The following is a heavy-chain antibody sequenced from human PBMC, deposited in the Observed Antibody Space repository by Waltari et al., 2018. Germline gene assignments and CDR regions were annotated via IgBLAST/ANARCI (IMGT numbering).Heavy chain of an antibody. V-gene: IGHV4-59*01. CDR2: IYYSGST. Sequence: QVQLQESGPGLVKPSETLSLTCTVSGGSISSYYWSWIRQPPGKGLEWIGYIYYSGSTNYNPSLKSRVTISVDTSKNQFSLKLSSVTAADTAVYYCARKLDYYDSSGYYYDAFDIWGQGTMVTVSS. CDR1: GGSISSYY. J-gene: IGHJ3*02. CDR3: ARKLDYYDSSGYYYDAFDI. D-gene: IGHD3-22*01.